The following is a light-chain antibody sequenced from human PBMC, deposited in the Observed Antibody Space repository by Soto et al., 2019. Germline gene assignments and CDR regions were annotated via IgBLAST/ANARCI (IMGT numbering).Light chain of an antibody. Sequence: DIQMTQSPSSLSASVGDIVTITCRASPTISSRVAWYQQKPGQAPKLLIYKATNLQPGVASRFSGSGSGAEFSLTISGLQPYEFAVYYGHEYNEFPYTFGQGTRLDI. CDR1: PTISSR. V-gene: IGKV1-5*03. J-gene: IGKJ2*01. CDR2: KAT. CDR3: HEYNEFPYT.